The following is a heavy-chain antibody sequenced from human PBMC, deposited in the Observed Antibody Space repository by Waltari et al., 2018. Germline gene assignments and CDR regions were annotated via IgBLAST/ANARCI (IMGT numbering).Heavy chain of an antibody. V-gene: IGHV3-53*01. CDR1: GFTVSSNY. D-gene: IGHD6-13*01. CDR2: MYSGGST. CDR3: ARDLAGIAAAPHGMDV. J-gene: IGHJ6*02. Sequence: EVQLVESGGGLIQPGGSLRLSCAASGFTVSSNYMSWVRQAPGKGLEWVSVMYSGGSTYYADSGKGRFTISRDNSKNTLYLQMNSLRAEDTAVYYCARDLAGIAAAPHGMDVWGQGTTVTVSS.